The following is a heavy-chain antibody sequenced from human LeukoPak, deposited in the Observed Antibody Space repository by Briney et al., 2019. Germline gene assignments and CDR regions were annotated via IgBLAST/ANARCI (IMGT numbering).Heavy chain of an antibody. Sequence: GGSLRLSCAASGFTFSSYGMHWVRQAPGKGLEWVALIWYDGSNTYSADSVKGRFTISRDNSKNTLYLQMNSLRAEDTAVYYCARAYSNYEVDYWGQGTLVTVSS. D-gene: IGHD4-11*01. V-gene: IGHV3-33*01. CDR1: GFTFSSYG. J-gene: IGHJ4*02. CDR2: IWYDGSNT. CDR3: ARAYSNYEVDY.